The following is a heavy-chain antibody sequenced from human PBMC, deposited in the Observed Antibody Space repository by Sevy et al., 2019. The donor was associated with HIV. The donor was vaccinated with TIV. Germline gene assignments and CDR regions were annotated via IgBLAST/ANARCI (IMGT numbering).Heavy chain of an antibody. CDR1: GFTFSNAW. J-gene: IGHJ4*02. Sequence: GGYLRLSCAASGFTFSNAWMSWVRQAPGKGLEWVGRIKSQTDGGTTDYAAPVKGRFTISRDDSKTTLYLQMNSLKTEDTAMYYVLAQQYYDILTGYQEAGFWGQGTMVTVSS. CDR2: IKSQTDGGTT. V-gene: IGHV3-15*01. D-gene: IGHD3-9*01. CDR3: LAQQYYDILTGYQEAGF.